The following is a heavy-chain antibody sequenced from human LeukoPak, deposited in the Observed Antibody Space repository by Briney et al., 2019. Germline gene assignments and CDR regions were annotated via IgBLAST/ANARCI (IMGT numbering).Heavy chain of an antibody. CDR3: ARVLLASYYDFWSGYGDYFDY. CDR2: ISAYNGNT. J-gene: IGHJ4*02. Sequence: ASVKVSCKASGYTFTSYGISWVRQAPGQGLEGMGWISAYNGNTNYAQKLQGRVTMTTDTSTSTAYMELRSLRSDDTAVYYCARVLLASYYDFWSGYGDYFDYWGQGTLVTVSS. D-gene: IGHD3-3*01. CDR1: GYTFTSYG. V-gene: IGHV1-18*01.